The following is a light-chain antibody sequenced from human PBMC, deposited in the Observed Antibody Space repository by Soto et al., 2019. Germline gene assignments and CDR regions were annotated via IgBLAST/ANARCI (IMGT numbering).Light chain of an antibody. J-gene: IGKJ1*01. CDR1: QSFSETY. CDR3: QQYGNSPWT. Sequence: EIVLTQSPGTLSLSPGERATLSCRASQSFSETYFAWYQQKPGQAPRLLIYAASTRAAGIPDRFSASGSGTDFPLTIPRLEPEDSAVYYCQQYGNSPWTFGQGTKVEIK. CDR2: AAS. V-gene: IGKV3-20*01.